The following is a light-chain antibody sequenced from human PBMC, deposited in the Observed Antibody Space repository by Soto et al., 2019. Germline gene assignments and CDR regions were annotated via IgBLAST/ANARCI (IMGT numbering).Light chain of an antibody. CDR2: DAS. V-gene: IGKV1-5*01. Sequence: DIQMTQAPSTLSASFVDRFTITCRASQSISSWLAWYQQKPGEAPKLLIYDASALPRGVPSRFSGSGSGTKFTLTIASLQPDDFATYYCQQYETFSGTFGPGTKVDIK. CDR1: QSISSW. CDR3: QQYETFSGT. J-gene: IGKJ1*01.